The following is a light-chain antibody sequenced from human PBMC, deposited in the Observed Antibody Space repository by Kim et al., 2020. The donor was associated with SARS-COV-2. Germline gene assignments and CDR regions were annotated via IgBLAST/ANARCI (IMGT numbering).Light chain of an antibody. V-gene: IGKV3-20*01. CDR2: ATS. J-gene: IGKJ1*01. Sequence: PGERATLSCRASQSVTSSYLAWYQKKSGQAPRLLIYATSNRATGISDRFSGSGSGTDFTLTISRLEPEDFAVYYCQQYGTSPRTFGQGTKVDIK. CDR1: QSVTSSY. CDR3: QQYGTSPRT.